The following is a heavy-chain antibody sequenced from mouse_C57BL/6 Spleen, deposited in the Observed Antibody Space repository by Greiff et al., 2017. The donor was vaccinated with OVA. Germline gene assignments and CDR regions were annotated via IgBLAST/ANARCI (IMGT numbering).Heavy chain of an antibody. J-gene: IGHJ1*03. V-gene: IGHV1-59*01. D-gene: IGHD2-5*01. CDR2: IDPSDSYT. Sequence: VKLQQPGAELVRPGTSVKLSCKASGYTFTSYWMHWVKQRPGQGLEWIGVIDPSDSYTNYNQKFKGKATLTVDTSSSTAYMQLSSLTSEDSAVYYCATYYSNYDWYFDVWGTGTTVTVSS. CDR3: ATYYSNYDWYFDV. CDR1: GYTFTSYW.